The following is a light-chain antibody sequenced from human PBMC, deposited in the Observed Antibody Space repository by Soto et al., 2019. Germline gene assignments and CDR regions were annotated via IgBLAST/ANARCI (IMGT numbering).Light chain of an antibody. V-gene: IGKV1-39*01. J-gene: IGKJ1*01. CDR1: QSITTF. Sequence: DIQVTQSPSSLSASVGDRVTITCRASQSITTFLNWYQQKPGNAPKLLIYAASSLQTGVPSRFRGSGSGTDFTLTISSLQREDFATYYCQQAYGAPPTFGQGTKVEIK. CDR3: QQAYGAPPT. CDR2: AAS.